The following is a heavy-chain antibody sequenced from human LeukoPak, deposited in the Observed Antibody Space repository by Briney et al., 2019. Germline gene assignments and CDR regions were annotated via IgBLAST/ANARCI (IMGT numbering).Heavy chain of an antibody. D-gene: IGHD4-17*01. J-gene: IGHJ4*02. CDR1: GGSFSDYF. Sequence: SETLSLTCAVYGGSFSDYFWNWIRQTPGKGLEWIGEINHGGGTNYNPSLKGRATISVDTSKKQFSLNLTTVTAADTAVYYCARGYGDFRVEGRYFHSWGQGTLVTVSS. CDR3: ARGYGDFRVEGRYFHS. V-gene: IGHV4-34*01. CDR2: INHGGGT.